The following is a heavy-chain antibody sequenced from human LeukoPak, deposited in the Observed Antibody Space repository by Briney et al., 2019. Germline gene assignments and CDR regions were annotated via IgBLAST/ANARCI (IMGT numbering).Heavy chain of an antibody. CDR1: GYTFTSYG. Sequence: GASVKVSCKASGYTFTSYGISWVRQAPGQGLEWMGWISAYNGGTNYAQKLQGRVTMTSDTSTSTAYMELRSLRSDDTAVYYCARDQYCSSYSCYGLPWYFDLGGRGTLVTVSS. J-gene: IGHJ2*01. CDR2: ISAYNGGT. CDR3: ARDQYCSSYSCYGLPWYFDL. V-gene: IGHV1-18*04. D-gene: IGHD2-2*01.